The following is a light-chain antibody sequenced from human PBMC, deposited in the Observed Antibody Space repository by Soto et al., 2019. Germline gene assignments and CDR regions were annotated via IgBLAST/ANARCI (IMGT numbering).Light chain of an antibody. CDR3: QHYGESSST. J-gene: IGKJ4*01. Sequence: IVLTQSPGTLSLSPGEVATLSCGASQTITYNFLAWYQKKPGLAPRLLVYDASNRATGIPDRFSGSGSGTDFTLTISALEPEDFGVYYCQHYGESSSTFGGGTRVEI. CDR1: QTITYNF. V-gene: IGKV3D-20*01. CDR2: DAS.